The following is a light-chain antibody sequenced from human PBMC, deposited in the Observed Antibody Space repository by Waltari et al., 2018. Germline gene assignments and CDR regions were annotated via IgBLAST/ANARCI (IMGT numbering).Light chain of an antibody. J-gene: IGKJ5*01. CDR1: ESISRY. CDR3: QQGYSGPPIT. Sequence: DIQLTQSPSSLSASVGDRVTIPCRASESISRYLSWYQQIPGKAPKLLIYSASTLQSGVPARFSGSGSGTDFTLTISSLQPEDFATYFCQQGYSGPPITFGQGTRL. CDR2: SAS. V-gene: IGKV1-39*01.